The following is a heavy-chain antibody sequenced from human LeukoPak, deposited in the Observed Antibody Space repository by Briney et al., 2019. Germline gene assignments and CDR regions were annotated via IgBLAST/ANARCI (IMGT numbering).Heavy chain of an antibody. V-gene: IGHV3-11*06. CDR2: ISGGSSYI. D-gene: IGHD6-13*01. J-gene: IGHJ6*02. Sequence: GGSLRLSCAASGFTFSDHHMSWIRQAPGKGLEWVSSISGGSSYIYNADSVKGRFTISRDNAKSSLYLQMNSLRVEDTAVYYCAREAVIRAGADYYSYSGMDVWGQGTTVTVSS. CDR3: AREAVIRAGADYYSYSGMDV. CDR1: GFTFSDHH.